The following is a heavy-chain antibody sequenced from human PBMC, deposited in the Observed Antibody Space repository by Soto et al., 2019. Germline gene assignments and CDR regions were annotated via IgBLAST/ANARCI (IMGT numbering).Heavy chain of an antibody. CDR2: IWPGDSDT. CDR1: GYSFNTYW. V-gene: IGHV5-51*01. CDR3: ARPNGIQLWHWYFDL. J-gene: IGHJ2*01. D-gene: IGHD5-18*01. Sequence: EVRLVQSGAEVKKPGESLKISCKGSGYSFNTYWIGWVRQMPGKGLEWMGMIWPGDSDTRYSPSFQGQVTISADKSISTAYLQWNSLKASDTAMYYCARPNGIQLWHWYFDLWGRGTLVTVSS.